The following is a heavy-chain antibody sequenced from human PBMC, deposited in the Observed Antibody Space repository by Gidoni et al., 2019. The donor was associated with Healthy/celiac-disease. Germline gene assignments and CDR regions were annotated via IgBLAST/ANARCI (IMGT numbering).Heavy chain of an antibody. J-gene: IGHJ3*02. D-gene: IGHD3-3*02. CDR2: ISYDGSNK. CDR1: GFTFSSYA. Sequence: QVQLVDSGGGVVQPGRSLRLSCAASGFTFSSYAMHWVRQAPGKGLEWVAVISYDGSNKYYADSVKGRFTISRDNSKNTLYLQMNSLRAEDTAVYYCARELALISEGAFDIWGQGTMVTVSS. V-gene: IGHV3-30-3*01. CDR3: ARELALISEGAFDI.